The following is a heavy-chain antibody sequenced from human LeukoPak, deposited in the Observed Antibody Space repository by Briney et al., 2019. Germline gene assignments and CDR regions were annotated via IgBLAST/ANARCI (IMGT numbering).Heavy chain of an antibody. CDR1: GGSIRSYY. CDR2: MHHSGST. CDR3: ARHAAVEGSSGWSPLWWFDP. V-gene: IGHV4-59*08. Sequence: PSETLSLTCTVSGGSIRSYYWSWIRQPPGKGLEWIGYMHHSGSTKHNPYLKSRVTISVDTSKSQFSLKLSSVTAADTAVYCCARHAAVEGSSGWSPLWWFDPWGQGTLVTVSS. J-gene: IGHJ5*02. D-gene: IGHD6-19*01.